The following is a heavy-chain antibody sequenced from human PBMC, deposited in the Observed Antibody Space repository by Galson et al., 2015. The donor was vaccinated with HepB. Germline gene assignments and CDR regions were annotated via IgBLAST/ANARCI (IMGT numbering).Heavy chain of an antibody. V-gene: IGHV3-11*06. CDR1: GFTFSDSY. Sequence: SLRLSCAASGFTFSDSYMSWIRQAPGRGLEWVSYISSSSSYIKYADSVKGRFTISRDNAKNSLYLQMNSLRPEDTAVYYCTRDLEASSSPPAYWGQGTLVTVSS. J-gene: IGHJ4*02. CDR2: ISSSSSYI. CDR3: TRDLEASSSPPAY. D-gene: IGHD6-6*01.